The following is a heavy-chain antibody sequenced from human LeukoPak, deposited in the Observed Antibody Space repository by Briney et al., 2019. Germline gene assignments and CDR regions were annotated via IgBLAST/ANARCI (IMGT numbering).Heavy chain of an antibody. CDR3: ARDLDELAAAGPSGYYYGMDV. D-gene: IGHD6-13*01. J-gene: IGHJ6*02. Sequence: GASVKVSCKASGYTFTGYYMHWVRQAPGQGLEWMGWINPNSGGPNYAQKFQGRVTMTRDTSISTAYMELSRLRSDDTAVYYCARDLDELAAAGPSGYYYGMDVWGQGTTVTVSS. CDR1: GYTFTGYY. V-gene: IGHV1-2*02. CDR2: INPNSGGP.